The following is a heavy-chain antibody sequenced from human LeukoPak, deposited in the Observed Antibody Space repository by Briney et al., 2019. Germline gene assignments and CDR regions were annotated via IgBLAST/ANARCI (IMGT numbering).Heavy chain of an antibody. CDR2: IHHNGGT. CDR1: GGSISSFDW. J-gene: IGHJ4*02. Sequence: SGTLSLTCAVSGGSISSFDWWSWVRHPPGKGLEWIGEIHHNGGTNYNPSLKSRVTISEDKSKNQLSLQLTSVTAADTAIYYCATSAAYCLDYWGQGTLVTVSS. V-gene: IGHV4-4*02. CDR3: ATSAAYCLDY. D-gene: IGHD1-26*01.